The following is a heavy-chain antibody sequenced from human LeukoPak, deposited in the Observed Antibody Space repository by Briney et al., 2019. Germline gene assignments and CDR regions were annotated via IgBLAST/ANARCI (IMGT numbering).Heavy chain of an antibody. CDR1: GFTFSSYA. CDR2: ISYDGSNK. J-gene: IGHJ4*02. CDR3: AKGCIAAAGTIDY. V-gene: IGHV3-30*18. D-gene: IGHD6-13*01. Sequence: GGSLRLSCAASGFTFSSYAMHWVRQAPGKGLEWVAVISYDGSNKNYADSVKGRFTISRDNSKNTLYLQMNSLRAEDTAVYYCAKGCIAAAGTIDYWGQGTLVTVSS.